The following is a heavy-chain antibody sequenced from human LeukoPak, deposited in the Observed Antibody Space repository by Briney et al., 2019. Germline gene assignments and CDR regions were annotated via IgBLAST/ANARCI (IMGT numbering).Heavy chain of an antibody. Sequence: PSETLSLTCAVYGGSFSGYYWSWIRQPPGKGLEWIGEINHSGSTNYNPSLKSRVTISVDTSKNQFSLKLSSVTVADTAVYYCARSRRYQLLRHAFDIWGQGTMVTVSS. V-gene: IGHV4-34*01. CDR1: GGSFSGYY. CDR3: ARSRRYQLLRHAFDI. J-gene: IGHJ3*02. D-gene: IGHD2-2*01. CDR2: INHSGST.